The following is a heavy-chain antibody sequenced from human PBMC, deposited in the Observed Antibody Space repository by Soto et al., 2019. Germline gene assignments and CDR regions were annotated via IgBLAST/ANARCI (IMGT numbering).Heavy chain of an antibody. Sequence: PGGSLRLSCAASGFTFSNAWMNWVRQAPGKGLEWVGRIKTKRDDEATDHAAPVKGRFTISRDNSKNTLFLQMNSLKSEDTAVYYCTTGVSAAATGGIDVLGQGTTVTVSS. D-gene: IGHD2-15*01. V-gene: IGHV3-15*07. CDR1: GFTFSNAW. CDR2: IKTKRDDEAT. CDR3: TTGVSAAATGGIDV. J-gene: IGHJ6*02.